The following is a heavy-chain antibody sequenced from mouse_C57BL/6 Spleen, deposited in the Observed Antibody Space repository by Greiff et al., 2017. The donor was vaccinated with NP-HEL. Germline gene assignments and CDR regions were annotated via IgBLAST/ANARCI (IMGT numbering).Heavy chain of an antibody. CDR1: GYTFTDYY. J-gene: IGHJ1*03. CDR2: IYPGSGNT. D-gene: IGHD1-1*01. CDR3: ARWPFITTVVARYFDV. Sequence: VQLQQSGAELVRPGASVKLSCKASGYTFTDYYINWVKQRPGQGLEWIARIYPGSGNTYYNEKFKGKATLTAEKSSSTAYMQLSSLTSEDSAVYFCARWPFITTVVARYFDVWGTGTTVTVSS. V-gene: IGHV1-76*01.